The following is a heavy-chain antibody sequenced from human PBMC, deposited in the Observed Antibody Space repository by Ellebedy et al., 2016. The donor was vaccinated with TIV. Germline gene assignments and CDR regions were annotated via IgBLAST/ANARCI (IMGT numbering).Heavy chain of an antibody. V-gene: IGHV4-34*01. CDR3: ARGLLSFDY. J-gene: IGHJ4*02. CDR1: GGSFSGYY. CDR2: INHSGST. Sequence: SETLSLXXAVYGGSFSGYYWSWIRQPPGKGLEWIGEINHSGSTNYNPSLKSRVTISVDTSKNQFSLKLSSVTAADTAVYYCARGLLSFDYWGQGTLVTVSS.